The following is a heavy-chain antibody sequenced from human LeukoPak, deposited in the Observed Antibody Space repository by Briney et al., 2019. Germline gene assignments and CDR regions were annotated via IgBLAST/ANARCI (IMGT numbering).Heavy chain of an antibody. Sequence: GASVKVSCKASGYTFTSYYMHWVRQAPGQGLEWMGIINPSGGSTSYAQKFQGRVTMTRDTSTSTVYMELSSLRSEDTAVYYCARGTSNFDDYVWGSYLFSAPSGFDYWGQGTLVTVSS. D-gene: IGHD3-16*02. CDR2: INPSGGST. J-gene: IGHJ4*02. CDR1: GYTFTSYY. V-gene: IGHV1-46*01. CDR3: ARGTSNFDDYVWGSYLFSAPSGFDY.